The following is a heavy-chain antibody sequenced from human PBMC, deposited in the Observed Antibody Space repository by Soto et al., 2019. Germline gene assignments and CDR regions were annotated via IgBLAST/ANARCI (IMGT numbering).Heavy chain of an antibody. D-gene: IGHD6-13*01. J-gene: IGHJ1*01. Sequence: QVQLQESGPGLVKPSQTLSLTCTVSDGSISSGGYYWNWIRQHPGKGLEWIGYIYYSGSTYYNPSLKSRVTISVDTSKNQCSLKLSSVTAADTAVYYCARDRGGYSSSTECFQQWGQGPLVTVSS. V-gene: IGHV4-31*03. CDR1: DGSISSGGYY. CDR3: ARDRGGYSSSTECFQQ. CDR2: IYYSGST.